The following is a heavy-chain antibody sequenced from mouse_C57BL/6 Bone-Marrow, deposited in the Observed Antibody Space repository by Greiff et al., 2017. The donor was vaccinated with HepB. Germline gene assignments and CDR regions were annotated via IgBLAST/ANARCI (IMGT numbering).Heavy chain of an antibody. CDR3: ARWPITTVVARGLYYFDY. D-gene: IGHD1-1*01. CDR2: IDPSDSYT. Sequence: QVQLKQPGAELVKPGASVKLSCKASGYTFTSYWMQWVKQRPGQGLEWIGEIDPSDSYTNYNQKFKGKATLTVDTSSSTAYMQLSSLTSEDSAVYYCARWPITTVVARGLYYFDYWGQGTTLTVSS. CDR1: GYTFTSYW. V-gene: IGHV1-50*01. J-gene: IGHJ2*01.